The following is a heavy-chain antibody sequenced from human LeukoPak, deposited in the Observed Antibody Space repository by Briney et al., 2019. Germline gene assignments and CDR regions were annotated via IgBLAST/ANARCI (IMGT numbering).Heavy chain of an antibody. CDR2: ISSISAYI. CDR1: GFTFCRYS. D-gene: IGHD2-2*01. J-gene: IGHJ4*02. Sequence: GGSPRDSRADPGFTFCRYSMNWGCPAPGERLEWVSYISSISAYIYYEDSMKGRFTISRVNAKNSLFLQMKSLRAEDTAVYYCARVGRYCSSTSCPHAFDYWGQGTLVTVSS. CDR3: ARVGRYCSSTSCPHAFDY. V-gene: IGHV3-21*01.